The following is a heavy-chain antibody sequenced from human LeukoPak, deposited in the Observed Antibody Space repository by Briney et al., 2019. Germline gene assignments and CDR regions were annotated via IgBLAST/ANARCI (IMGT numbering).Heavy chain of an antibody. J-gene: IGHJ6*03. CDR3: ARDHYDFWSGYSSYYYYMDV. Sequence: ASVKVSCKASGYTFTGYYMHWVRQAPGQGLEWMGWINPNSGGTNYAQKFQGRVTMTRDTSISTAYMELSRLRSDDTAVYYCARDHYDFWSGYSSYYYYMDVWGKGTTVTVSS. D-gene: IGHD3-3*01. V-gene: IGHV1-2*02. CDR2: INPNSGGT. CDR1: GYTFTGYY.